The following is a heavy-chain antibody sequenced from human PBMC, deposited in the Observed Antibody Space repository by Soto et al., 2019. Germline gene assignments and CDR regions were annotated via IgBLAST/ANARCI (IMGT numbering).Heavy chain of an antibody. CDR2: INHSGST. V-gene: IGHV4-34*01. CDR1: GGSFSGYY. J-gene: IGHJ5*02. D-gene: IGHD4-17*01. Sequence: SETLSLTCAVYGGSFSGYYWSWIRQPPGKGLEWIGEINHSGSTNYNPSLKSRVTISVDTSKNQFSLKLSSVTAADTAVYYCARGLVDYGGKRGKRFDPWGQGTLVTVSS. CDR3: ARGLVDYGGKRGKRFDP.